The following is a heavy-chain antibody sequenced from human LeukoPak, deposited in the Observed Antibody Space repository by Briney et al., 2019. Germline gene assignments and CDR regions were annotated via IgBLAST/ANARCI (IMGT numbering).Heavy chain of an antibody. CDR1: GYTFTGYY. V-gene: IGHV1-2*02. Sequence: ASVKVSCKASGYTFTGYYMHWERQAPGQGLEWMGWINPNSGGTNYAQKFQGRVTMTRDTSISTAYMELSSLRSEDTAVYYCAGGGRGTSGSYRAWGQGTLVTVSS. D-gene: IGHD3-10*01. J-gene: IGHJ5*02. CDR2: INPNSGGT. CDR3: AGGGRGTSGSYRA.